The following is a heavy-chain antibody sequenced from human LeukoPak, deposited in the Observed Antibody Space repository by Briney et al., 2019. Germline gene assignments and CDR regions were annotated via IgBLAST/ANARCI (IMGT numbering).Heavy chain of an antibody. CDR3: ARDPKKTYYDTPTNFDS. D-gene: IGHD3-9*01. CDR2: ISSSSSTI. Sequence: PGGSLRLSCAASGFTFSTYSMNWVRQAPGKGLEWVSYISSSSSTIYYADSVKGRFTISRDNAKNSLFLQMNSLRDDDTAVYYCARDPKKTYYDTPTNFDSWGQGTLVTVSS. J-gene: IGHJ4*02. V-gene: IGHV3-48*02. CDR1: GFTFSTYS.